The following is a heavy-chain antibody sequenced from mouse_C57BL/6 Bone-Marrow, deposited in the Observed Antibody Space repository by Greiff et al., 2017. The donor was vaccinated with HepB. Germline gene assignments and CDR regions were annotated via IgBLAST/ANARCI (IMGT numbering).Heavy chain of an antibody. V-gene: IGHV14-4*01. CDR2: IDPENGDT. CDR1: GFNIKDDY. CDR3: TTEGYYYGGYFDV. D-gene: IGHD1-1*01. Sequence: EVKLKESGAELVRPGASVKLSCTASGFNIKDDYMHWVKQRPEQGLEWIGWIDPENGDTEYASKFQGKATITADTSSNTAYLQLSSLTSEDTAVYYCTTEGYYYGGYFDVWGTGTTVTVSS. J-gene: IGHJ1*03.